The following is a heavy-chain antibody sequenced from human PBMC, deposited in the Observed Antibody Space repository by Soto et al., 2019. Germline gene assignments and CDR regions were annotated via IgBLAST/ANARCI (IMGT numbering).Heavy chain of an antibody. J-gene: IGHJ5*02. D-gene: IGHD4-17*01. CDR3: ARSPAVTTSWFDP. V-gene: IGHV1-46*01. CDR2: VNPSGGST. Sequence: ASVKVSCKASGYIFTAYSMHWVRQAPGQGLEWMGVVNPSGGSTNYAQKFQGRVTITRDTSASTAYMELSSLRSEDTAVYYCARSPAVTTSWFDPWGQGTLVTVSS. CDR1: GYIFTAYS.